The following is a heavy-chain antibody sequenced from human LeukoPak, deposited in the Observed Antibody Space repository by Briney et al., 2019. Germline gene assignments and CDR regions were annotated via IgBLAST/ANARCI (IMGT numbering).Heavy chain of an antibody. V-gene: IGHV3-11*04. CDR2: ISSTGSII. CDR3: ATGNGDYDWHYYFDY. J-gene: IGHJ4*02. D-gene: IGHD4-17*01. Sequence: GGSLRLSCAASGFPFNYHYMTWIRQAPGKGLEWISYISSTGSIIYYADSVKGRFTISRDDAENSLYLQMNSLRPEDTSVYYCATGNGDYDWHYYFDYWGQGALVTVSS. CDR1: GFPFNYHY.